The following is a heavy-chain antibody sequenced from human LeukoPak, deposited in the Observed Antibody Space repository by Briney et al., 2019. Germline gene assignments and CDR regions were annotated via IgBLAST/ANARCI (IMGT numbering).Heavy chain of an antibody. J-gene: IGHJ5*02. CDR1: GGSISSYY. D-gene: IGHD6-13*01. V-gene: IGHV4-59*08. CDR2: IYYSGST. CDR3: ARHERIAAAGRPTYP. Sequence: SETLSLTCTVSGGSISSYYWSWIRQPPGKGLEWIGYIYYSGSTNYNPSLKSRVTVSVDTSKNQFSLKLSSVTAADTAVYYCARHERIAAAGRPTYPWGQGTLVTVSS.